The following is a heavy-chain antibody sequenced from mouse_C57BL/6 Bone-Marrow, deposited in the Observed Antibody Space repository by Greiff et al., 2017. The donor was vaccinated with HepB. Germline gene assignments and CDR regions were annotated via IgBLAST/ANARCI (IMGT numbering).Heavy chain of an antibody. V-gene: IGHV1-52*01. Sequence: QVQLQQPGAELVRPGSSVKLSCKASGYTFTSYWMHWVKQRPIQGLEWIGNIDPSDSETHYNQKFKDKATLTVDKSSSTAYMQLSSLTSEDSAVHYCARPPYYGSRYWYFDVWGTGTTVTVSS. D-gene: IGHD1-1*01. J-gene: IGHJ1*03. CDR3: ARPPYYGSRYWYFDV. CDR2: IDPSDSET. CDR1: GYTFTSYW.